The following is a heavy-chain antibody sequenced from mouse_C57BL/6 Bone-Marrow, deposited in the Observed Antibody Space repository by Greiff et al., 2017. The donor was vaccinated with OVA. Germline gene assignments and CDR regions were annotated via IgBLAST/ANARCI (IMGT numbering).Heavy chain of an antibody. Sequence: VQLQQSGAELVRPGASVKLSCTASGFNIKDDYMHWVKQRPEQGLEWIGWIDPENGDTEYASKFQGKATITADTSSNTAYLQLSSLTSEDTAVYYCTYYYGSSYFDDWGQGTTLTVSS. CDR2: IDPENGDT. CDR3: TYYYGSSYFDD. V-gene: IGHV14-4*01. CDR1: GFNIKDDY. J-gene: IGHJ2*01. D-gene: IGHD1-1*01.